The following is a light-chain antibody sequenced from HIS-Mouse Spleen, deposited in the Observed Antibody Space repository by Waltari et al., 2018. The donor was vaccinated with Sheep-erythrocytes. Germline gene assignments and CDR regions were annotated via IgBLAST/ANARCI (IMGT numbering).Light chain of an antibody. Sequence: SYELTQPPSVSVSPGQTASITCSGDKLGDKSACWYQQTPGQSPVLVIYQDSKRPSGIPGRLSCSNSGNTATLTISGTKAMDEADYYCQAWDSSTGVVFGGGTKLTVL. CDR2: QDS. J-gene: IGLJ2*01. V-gene: IGLV3-1*01. CDR1: KLGDKS. CDR3: QAWDSSTGVV.